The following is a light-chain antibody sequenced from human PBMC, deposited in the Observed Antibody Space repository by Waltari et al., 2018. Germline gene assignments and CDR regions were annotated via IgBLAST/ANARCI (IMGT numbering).Light chain of an antibody. V-gene: IGKV3-20*01. CDR1: QNVGRS. CDR3: QHNVRLPVT. Sequence: IVLTQSPGTLSLSPGESATLSCRASQNVGRSLVWYQQKPGQAPRLLIYDTSTRATGMPDRFSGSGSGTDFSLTIARLEPEDFAVYYCQHNVRLPVTFGQGTKVEI. CDR2: DTS. J-gene: IGKJ1*01.